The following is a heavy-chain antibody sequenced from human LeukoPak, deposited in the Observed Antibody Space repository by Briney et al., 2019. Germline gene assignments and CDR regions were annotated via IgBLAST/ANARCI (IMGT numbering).Heavy chain of an antibody. CDR2: IHYTGST. V-gene: IGHV4-59*08. CDR3: ARYTSHHYYESSGFRVPFDS. CDR1: GGSINSYY. Sequence: SETLSLTCSVSGGSINSYYWSWIRQPPGKGLEWIAYIHYTGSTNYHPSLKSRVTISVDTSKNQFSLNLSSVTAADTAVYYCARYTSHHYYESSGFRVPFDSWGQGTLVTVSS. J-gene: IGHJ4*02. D-gene: IGHD3-22*01.